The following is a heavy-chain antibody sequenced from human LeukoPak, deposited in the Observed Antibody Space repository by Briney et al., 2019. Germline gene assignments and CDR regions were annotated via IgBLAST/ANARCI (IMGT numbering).Heavy chain of an antibody. D-gene: IGHD3-22*01. CDR3: AKDYYDSSGYYYGAYPYFDY. V-gene: IGHV3-30*18. CDR1: GFTFSSYG. Sequence: PGGSLRLSCTASGFTFSSYGMHWVRQAPGKGLEWVAVISYDGSNKYYADSVKGRFTISRDNSKNTLYLQMNSLRAEDTAVYYCAKDYYDSSGYYYGAYPYFDYWGQGTLVTVSS. J-gene: IGHJ4*02. CDR2: ISYDGSNK.